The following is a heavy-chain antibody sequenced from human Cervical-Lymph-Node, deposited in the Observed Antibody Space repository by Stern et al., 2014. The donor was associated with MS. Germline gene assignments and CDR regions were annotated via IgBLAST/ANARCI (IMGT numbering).Heavy chain of an antibody. V-gene: IGHV1-69*06. D-gene: IGHD3-10*01. J-gene: IGHJ4*02. CDR3: ARDGGGRVVISYSFDS. Sequence: VQLVESGAEVRKPGTSVKVSCKASGGTFSSYAISWVRQAPGKGLEWMGGITPISGAKNYAQSLQSRVTITEDRSKTTADLELSSLRSDDPAVYYCARDGGGRVVISYSFDSWGQGTLVTVSS. CDR2: ITPISGAK. CDR1: GGTFSSYA.